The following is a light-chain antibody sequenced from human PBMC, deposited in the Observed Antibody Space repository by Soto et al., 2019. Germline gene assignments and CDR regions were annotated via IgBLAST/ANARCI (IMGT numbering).Light chain of an antibody. J-gene: IGKJ1*01. CDR3: QKYNSAPWT. CDR2: AAS. V-gene: IGKV1-27*01. CDR1: QGISNY. Sequence: DIQMTQSPSSLSASVGDRVTITCRASQGISNYLAWYQQKPGKVPKLLIYAASPLQSGFPSRFSVSGSGTDFTLTICSLQPEDVATYYCQKYNSAPWTFGQGTKVEIK.